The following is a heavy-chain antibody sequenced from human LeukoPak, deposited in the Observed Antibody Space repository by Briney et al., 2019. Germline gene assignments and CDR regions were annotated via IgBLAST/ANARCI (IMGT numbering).Heavy chain of an antibody. CDR3: ARGYYGSGSYNALDI. Sequence: GGSLRLSCAASGFTFEDYGMSWVRQAPGKGLEWVSGINWNGGSTGYADSVKGRFTISRDNAKNSLYLQMNSLRAEDTALYHCARGYYGSGSYNALDIWGQGTMVTVSS. CDR2: INWNGGST. D-gene: IGHD3-10*01. J-gene: IGHJ3*02. CDR1: GFTFEDYG. V-gene: IGHV3-20*01.